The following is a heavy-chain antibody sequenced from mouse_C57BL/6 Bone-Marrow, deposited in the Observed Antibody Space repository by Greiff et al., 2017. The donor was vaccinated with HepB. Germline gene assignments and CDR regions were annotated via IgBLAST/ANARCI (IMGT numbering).Heavy chain of an antibody. J-gene: IGHJ4*01. CDR3: ASLLGAMDY. CDR2: IHPNSGST. V-gene: IGHV1-64*01. D-gene: IGHD2-3*01. CDR1: GYTFTSYW. Sequence: VQLQESGAELVKPGASVKLSCKASGYTFTSYWMHWVKQRPGQGLEWIGMIHPNSGSTNYNEKFKSKATLTVDKSSSTAYMQLSSLTSEDSAVYCGASLLGAMDYWGQGTSVTVSS.